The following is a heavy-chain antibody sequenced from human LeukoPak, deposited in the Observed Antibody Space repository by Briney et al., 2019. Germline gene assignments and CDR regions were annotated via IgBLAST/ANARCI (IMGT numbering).Heavy chain of an antibody. V-gene: IGHV3-21*01. CDR1: GFTFSGYS. CDR3: AREVSEGFDF. CDR2: FGTRSTSI. D-gene: IGHD3-22*01. Sequence: GGSLRLSCTASGFTFSGYSMNWIRQAPGKGLEWVSSFGTRSTSIYHAGSVKGRFDISRDNAKNSLYLQMNSLRAEDTALYYCAREVSEGFDFWGQGTLVTVSS. J-gene: IGHJ4*02.